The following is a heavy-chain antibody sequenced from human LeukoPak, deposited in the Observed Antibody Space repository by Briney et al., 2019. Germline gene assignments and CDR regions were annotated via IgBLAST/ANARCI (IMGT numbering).Heavy chain of an antibody. CDR2: IQASVST. D-gene: IGHD6-19*01. CDR3: ARDMAVAPYNWFDP. J-gene: IGHJ5*02. Sequence: SETLSLTCTVSGGSISSYYWSWIRQPAGKGLEWIGRIQASVSTIYNPSLKSRVTMSVDTSKNQFSLKVTSVTAADTAVYYCARDMAVAPYNWFDPWGQGTLVTVSS. V-gene: IGHV4-4*07. CDR1: GGSISSYY.